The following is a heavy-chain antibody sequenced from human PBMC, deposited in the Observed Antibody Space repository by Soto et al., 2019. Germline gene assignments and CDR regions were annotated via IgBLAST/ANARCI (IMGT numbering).Heavy chain of an antibody. CDR3: ARTFPRGSSQTGGYYYGMDV. CDR1: GFTFSSYW. D-gene: IGHD6-13*01. Sequence: GGSLRLSCAASGFTFSSYWMHWVRQAPGKGLVWVSRINSDGGSTSYADSVKGRFTISRDNAKNTLYLQMNSLRAEDTAVYYCARTFPRGSSQTGGYYYGMDVWGQGTTVTVYS. J-gene: IGHJ6*02. V-gene: IGHV3-74*01. CDR2: INSDGGST.